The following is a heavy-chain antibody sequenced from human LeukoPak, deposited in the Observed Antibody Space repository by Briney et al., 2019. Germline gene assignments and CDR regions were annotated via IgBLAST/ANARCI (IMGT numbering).Heavy chain of an antibody. V-gene: IGHV3-7*01. D-gene: IGHD6-19*01. CDR3: ARWYTSGWTDYFDY. CDR2: INRDESQE. CDR1: GFTFSYYW. Sequence: GGSLRLSCAASGFTFSYYWMSWVRQAPGKGLEWVAHINRDESQEYSVDSVKGRFTISRDNAKNSLYLQMDSLRAEDTAVYYCARWYTSGWTDYFDYWGQGTLVTVSS. J-gene: IGHJ4*02.